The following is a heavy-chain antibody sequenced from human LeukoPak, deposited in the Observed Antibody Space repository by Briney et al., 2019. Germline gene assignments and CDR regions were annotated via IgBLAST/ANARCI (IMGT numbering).Heavy chain of an antibody. D-gene: IGHD6-13*01. CDR2: ISGIGDGT. CDR1: GFTFSNYA. V-gene: IGHV3-23*01. Sequence: GSLRLSCAASGFTFSNYAMSWVRQAPGKGLEWVAAISGIGDGTFYADSVNGRFTISRDNSQNTVYLQMNSLRVEDTAVYYCAKEGAASGSGYFQPWGQGTLVTVSS. J-gene: IGHJ1*01. CDR3: AKEGAASGSGYFQP.